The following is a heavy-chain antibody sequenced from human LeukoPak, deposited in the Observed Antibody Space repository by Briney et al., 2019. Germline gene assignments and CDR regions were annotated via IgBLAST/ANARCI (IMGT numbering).Heavy chain of an antibody. J-gene: IGHJ4*02. CDR2: MSYSGST. V-gene: IGHV4-61*08. CDR3: ARGVRMVRGVIKGFDY. Sequence: SETLSLTCAVSGGSISSGGYSCTWIRQTPGKGLEWIGYMSYSGSTNYNPSLKSRVTISVDTSKNQFSLKLSSVTAADTAVYYCARGVRMVRGVIKGFDYWGQGTLVTVSS. D-gene: IGHD3-10*01. CDR1: GGSISSGGYS.